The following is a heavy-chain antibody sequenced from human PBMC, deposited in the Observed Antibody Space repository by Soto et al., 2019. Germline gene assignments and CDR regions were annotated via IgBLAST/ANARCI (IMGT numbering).Heavy chain of an antibody. J-gene: IGHJ4*02. CDR3: ARVGALGSSSCFDY. CDR2: INHSGST. CDR1: GGSFSGYY. V-gene: IGHV4-34*01. D-gene: IGHD6-13*01. Sequence: QVQLQQWGAGLLKPSETLSLTCAVYGGSFSGYYWSWIRQPPGKGLEWIGEINHSGSTNYNPSLKSRVTISVDTSKNQLSLKLSSVTAADTAVYYGARVGALGSSSCFDYWGQGTLVTVSS.